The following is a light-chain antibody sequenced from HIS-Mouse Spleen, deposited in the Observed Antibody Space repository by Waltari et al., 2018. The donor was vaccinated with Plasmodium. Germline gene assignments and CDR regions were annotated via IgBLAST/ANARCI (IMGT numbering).Light chain of an antibody. Sequence: QSALTQPHSASGSPGQSVTISCTGTSSDVGGYNYVSWYQQHPGNAPKLMIYEVIKRASGAPDRFSGSRYGNTASLTVAGHQDEAEADYYSSSYAGSNNVVFGGGTKLTVL. CDR2: EVI. V-gene: IGLV2-8*01. J-gene: IGLJ2*01. CDR3: SSYAGSNNVV. CDR1: SSDVGGYNY.